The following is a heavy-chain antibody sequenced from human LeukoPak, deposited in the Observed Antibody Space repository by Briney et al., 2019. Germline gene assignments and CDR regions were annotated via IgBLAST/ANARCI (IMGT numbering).Heavy chain of an antibody. CDR3: ARDYCGGDCFPDY. Sequence: ASVKVSCKASGYTFTGNYVHWVRQAPGQGLEWMGRINPNSGDTNYAQKFQGRVTMTRDTPISTAYMELSRLRSDDTAVYYCARDYCGGDCFPDYWGQGSLVTVSS. V-gene: IGHV1-2*06. CDR1: GYTFTGNY. J-gene: IGHJ4*02. D-gene: IGHD2-21*02. CDR2: INPNSGDT.